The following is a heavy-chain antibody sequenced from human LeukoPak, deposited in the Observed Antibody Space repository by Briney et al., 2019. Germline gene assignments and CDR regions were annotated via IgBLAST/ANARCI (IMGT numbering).Heavy chain of an antibody. V-gene: IGHV4-39*07. CDR3: ARVSPKKAFDI. CDR1: GGSISSSSHY. J-gene: IGHJ3*02. CDR2: IYYSGST. Sequence: SETLSLTCSVSGGSISSSSHYWGWIRQPPGKGLEWIGSIYYSGSTYYNPSLKSRVTISVDTSKNQFSLKLSSVTAADTAVYYCARVSPKKAFDIWGQGTMVTVSS.